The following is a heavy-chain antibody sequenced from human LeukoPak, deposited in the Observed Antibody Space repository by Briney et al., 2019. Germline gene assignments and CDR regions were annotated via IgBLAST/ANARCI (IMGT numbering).Heavy chain of an antibody. CDR2: ISGSGGNT. J-gene: IGHJ6*02. Sequence: GGSLRLSCAASGFTFSSYAMSWVRQAPVKGLEWVSAISGSGGNTYYADSVKGRFTISRDNSKNTLYLQMNSLRAEDTAVYYCATSSGYYDFWSGYFPGHYYYYYGMDVWGQGTTVTVSS. CDR1: GFTFSSYA. V-gene: IGHV3-23*01. D-gene: IGHD3-3*01. CDR3: ATSSGYYDFWSGYFPGHYYYYYGMDV.